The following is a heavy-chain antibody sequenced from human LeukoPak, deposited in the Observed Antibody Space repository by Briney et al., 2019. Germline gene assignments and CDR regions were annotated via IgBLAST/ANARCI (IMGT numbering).Heavy chain of an antibody. Sequence: PGGSLRLSCAASGFTFSDYYMNWIPQAPGKGLEWVSYISDSGNTIHSADSVKGRFTISRDNAKNSLYLQMNSLRAEDTAVYYCARARDNWNYEAFDIWGQGTMVTVS. CDR3: ARARDNWNYEAFDI. CDR1: GFTFSDYY. V-gene: IGHV3-11*01. CDR2: ISDSGNTI. J-gene: IGHJ3*02. D-gene: IGHD1-7*01.